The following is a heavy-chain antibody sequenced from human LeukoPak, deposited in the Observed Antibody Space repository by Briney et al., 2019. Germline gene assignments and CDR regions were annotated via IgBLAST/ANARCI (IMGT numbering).Heavy chain of an antibody. CDR2: ISGSGGST. CDR3: AKNPLLWFGPPSEYYFDY. J-gene: IGHJ4*02. D-gene: IGHD3-10*01. Sequence: PGGSLRLSCAASGFTFSSYAMSWVRQAPGKGLEWVSAISGSGGSTYYADSEKRRLTISRDNSKNTLYLQMNSLRDEDTAVYYCAKNPLLWFGPPSEYYFDYWGQGTLVTVSS. CDR1: GFTFSSYA. V-gene: IGHV3-23*01.